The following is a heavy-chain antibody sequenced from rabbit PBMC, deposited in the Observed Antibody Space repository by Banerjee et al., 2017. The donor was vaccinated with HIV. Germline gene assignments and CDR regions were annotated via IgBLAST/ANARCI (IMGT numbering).Heavy chain of an antibody. CDR3: ARGAGVIGWNFNL. D-gene: IGHD1-1*01. V-gene: IGHV1S45*01. Sequence: QEYLEESGGDLVKPEGSLTLTCTASGFSFSNKYVMCWVRQAPGKGLEWIGCINSSSGNTVYATWAKGRFTISKTSWTTVTLQMTSLTAADTATYFCARGAGVIGWNFNLWGQGTLVTVS. J-gene: IGHJ4*01. CDR1: GFSFSNKYV. CDR2: INSSSGNT.